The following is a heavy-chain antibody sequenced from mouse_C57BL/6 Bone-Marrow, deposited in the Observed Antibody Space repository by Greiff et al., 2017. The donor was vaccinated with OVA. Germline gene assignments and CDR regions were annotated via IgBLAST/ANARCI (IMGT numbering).Heavy chain of an antibody. V-gene: IGHV5-6*01. CDR3: ARLEGITTVVVPLDY. CDR1: GFTFSSYG. Sequence: DVQLVESGGDLVKPGGSLKLSCAASGFTFSSYGMSWVRQTPDKRLEWVATISSGGSYTYYPDSVKGRFTISRDNAKNTLYLQMSSLKSEDTAMYYCARLEGITTVVVPLDYWGQGTTLTVSS. D-gene: IGHD1-1*01. J-gene: IGHJ2*01. CDR2: ISSGGSYT.